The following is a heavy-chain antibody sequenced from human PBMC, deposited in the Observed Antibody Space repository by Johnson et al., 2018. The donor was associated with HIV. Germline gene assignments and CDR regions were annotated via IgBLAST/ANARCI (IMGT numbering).Heavy chain of an antibody. J-gene: IGHJ3*02. CDR1: GFTFDDYA. CDR2: ISWNSGSI. V-gene: IGHV3-9*01. Sequence: LVESGGGLVQPGRSLRLSCAASGFTFDDYAMHWVRQAPGKGLEWVSGISWNSGSIGYADSVKGRFTISRDNAKNSLYLQMNSLGPEDTALYYCARAGYCSGGSCYSGVDAFDIWGQGTMVTVSS. CDR3: ARAGYCSGGSCYSGVDAFDI. D-gene: IGHD2-15*01.